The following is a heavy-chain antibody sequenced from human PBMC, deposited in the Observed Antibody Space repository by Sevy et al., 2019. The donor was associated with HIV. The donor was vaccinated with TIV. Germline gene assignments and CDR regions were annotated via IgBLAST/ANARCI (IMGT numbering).Heavy chain of an antibody. J-gene: IGHJ5*02. CDR1: GFTFSGSE. V-gene: IGHV3-73*01. D-gene: IGHD3-16*01. Sequence: GESLKISCAASGFTFSGSETHWVHQASGKGLEWVGRIRSRANGYATTYAASVKGRFTISRDDSKNTAYLQMNSLKIEDTAVYYCTKDPGSLPWGPSGWFDPWGQGTLVTVSS. CDR2: IRSRANGYAT. CDR3: TKDPGSLPWGPSGWFDP.